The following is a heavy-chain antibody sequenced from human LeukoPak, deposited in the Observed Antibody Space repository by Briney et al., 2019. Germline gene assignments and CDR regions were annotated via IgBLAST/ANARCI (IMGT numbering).Heavy chain of an antibody. CDR1: GGSFSGYY. D-gene: IGHD5-18*01. CDR2: INYSGST. CDR3: AREGSGNTAMAAPDY. V-gene: IGHV4-34*01. Sequence: PSETLSLTCAVYGGSFSGYYWSWIRQPPGKGLEWIGEINYSGSTNYNPSLKSRVTISVDTSKNQFSLKLSSVTAADTAVYYCAREGSGNTAMAAPDYWGQGTLVTVSS. J-gene: IGHJ4*02.